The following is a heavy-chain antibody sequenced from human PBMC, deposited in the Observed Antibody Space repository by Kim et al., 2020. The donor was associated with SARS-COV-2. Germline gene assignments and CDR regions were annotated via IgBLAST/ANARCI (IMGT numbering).Heavy chain of an antibody. CDR3: AKGVRGNDEY. CDR2: ISGSGGNT. Sequence: GGSLRLSCAASGFTFSNFAMSWVRQAPGKGLEWVSVISGSGGNTYYADSVKGQFAISRDNSKNTVYLQMNSLRAEDTAVYYCAKGVRGNDEYWGQGTLVT. CDR1: GFTFSNFA. V-gene: IGHV3-23*01. J-gene: IGHJ4*02. D-gene: IGHD1-1*01.